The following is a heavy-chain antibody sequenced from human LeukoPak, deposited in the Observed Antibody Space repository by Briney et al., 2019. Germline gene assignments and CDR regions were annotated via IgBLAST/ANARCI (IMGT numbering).Heavy chain of an antibody. CDR2: MNPNSGNT. CDR3: AXXXXXXXGGKRSGSWYYDY. Sequence: ASVKVSCKASGYTFTSYDINWVRQATGQGLEWMGWMNPNSGNTGYAQKFQGRVAMTRNTSISTAYMELSSLRSEDTAVYYCAXXXXXXXGGKRSGSWYYDYWGQGTLVTVSS. D-gene: IGHD6-13*01. CDR1: GYTFTSYD. J-gene: IGHJ4*02. V-gene: IGHV1-8*01.